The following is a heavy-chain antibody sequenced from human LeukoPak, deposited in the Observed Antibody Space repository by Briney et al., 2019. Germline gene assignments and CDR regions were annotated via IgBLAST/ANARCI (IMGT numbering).Heavy chain of an antibody. CDR3: TRHFEFGELSHDAFDI. D-gene: IGHD3-10*01. CDR1: GGSISSGGYY. J-gene: IGHJ3*02. CDR2: IYYSGST. Sequence: SQTLSLTCTVSGGSISSGGYYWSWIRQPPGKGLEWIGYIYYSGSTNYNPSLKSQVTISVDTSKNQFSLKLSSVTAADTAVYYCTRHFEFGELSHDAFDIWGQGTMVTVSS. V-gene: IGHV4-61*08.